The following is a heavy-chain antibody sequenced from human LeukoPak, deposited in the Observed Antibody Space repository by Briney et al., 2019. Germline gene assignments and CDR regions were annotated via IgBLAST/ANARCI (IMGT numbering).Heavy chain of an antibody. CDR2: IMPIFDTA. J-gene: IGHJ4*02. CDR1: GGTFSNYA. V-gene: IGHV1-69*13. CDR3: ARGFGSSWYYFGY. Sequence: ASVKVSCKASGGTFSNYAISWVRQAPGQGLEWMGGIMPIFDTADYAQKFQGRITITADESTSTVYMELSSLRSEDTAVYYCARGFGSSWYYFGYWGQGTLVTVSS. D-gene: IGHD6-13*01.